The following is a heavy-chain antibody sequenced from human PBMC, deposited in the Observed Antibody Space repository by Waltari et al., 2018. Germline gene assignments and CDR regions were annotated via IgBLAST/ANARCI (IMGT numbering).Heavy chain of an antibody. Sequence: EVQLVESGGGLVQPGGSLRLSCAASGFTFSSYSMNWVRQAPGKGLEWVSYISRSSSTIDYEDSVKGRCTSSRDNAKNSLYLQMNRLRAEDTAVYYCARDPNQYCSGGSCCYYYGMDVWGQGTTVTVSS. J-gene: IGHJ6*02. CDR2: ISRSSSTI. V-gene: IGHV3-48*01. D-gene: IGHD2-15*01. CDR3: ARDPNQYCSGGSCCYYYGMDV. CDR1: GFTFSSYS.